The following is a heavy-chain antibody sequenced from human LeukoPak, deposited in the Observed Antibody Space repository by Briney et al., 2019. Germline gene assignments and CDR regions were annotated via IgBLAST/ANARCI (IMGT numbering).Heavy chain of an antibody. J-gene: IGHJ4*02. CDR2: IRYDGSNK. D-gene: IGHD5-18*01. Sequence: GGSLRLSCAASGFTFSSYGMHWVRQAPGKGLEWVAFIRYDGSNKYYADSVKGRFTISRDNSKNTLYLQMNSLRAEDTAVYYCAKDLTRGYSYGPNMGIFDYWGQGTLVTVSS. CDR1: GFTFSSYG. V-gene: IGHV3-30*02. CDR3: AKDLTRGYSYGPNMGIFDY.